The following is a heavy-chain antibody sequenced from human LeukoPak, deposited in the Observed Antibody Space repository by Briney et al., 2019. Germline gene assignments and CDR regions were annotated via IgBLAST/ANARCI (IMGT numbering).Heavy chain of an antibody. CDR3: ARRGYSGYDSPLGY. D-gene: IGHD5-12*01. CDR2: IYPCDSDT. V-gene: IGHV5-51*01. Sequence: GESLKISCGGSGYSFTSYCIAWVRQIPGEGVEWMGSIYPCDSDTRYSPSLQGQVTISADKSSSTAYLQRSALKSSDTAMYYCARRGYSGYDSPLGYWGQGTLVTVSS. J-gene: IGHJ4*02. CDR1: GYSFTSYC.